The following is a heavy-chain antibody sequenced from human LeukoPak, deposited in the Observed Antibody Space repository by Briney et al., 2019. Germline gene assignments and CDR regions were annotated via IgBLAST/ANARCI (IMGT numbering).Heavy chain of an antibody. CDR3: VKDKYPVVVAATLDY. CDR2: ISSNGGIT. J-gene: IGHJ4*02. V-gene: IGHV3-64D*09. D-gene: IGHD2-15*01. CDR1: GFTFSSYA. Sequence: PGGSLRRSCAASGFTFSSYAMSWVRQAPGKGLEYVSDISSNGGITYYADSVKGRFTVSRDNSKNMLYLQMNSLRAEDTAVYYCVKDKYPVVVAATLDYWGQGILVTVSS.